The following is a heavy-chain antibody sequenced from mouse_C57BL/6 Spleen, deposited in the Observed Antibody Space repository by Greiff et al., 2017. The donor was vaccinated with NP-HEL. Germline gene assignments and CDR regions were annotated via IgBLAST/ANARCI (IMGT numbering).Heavy chain of an antibody. D-gene: IGHD1-1*01. Sequence: QVQLQQSGPEPVKPGASVKISCKASGYTFTDYYINWVKQRPGQGLEWIGWIFPGSGSTYYNEKFKGKATLTVDKSSSTAYMLLSSLTSEDSAVYFCARRDYGSRDAMDYWGQGTSVTVSS. CDR3: ARRDYGSRDAMDY. V-gene: IGHV1-75*01. CDR2: IFPGSGST. J-gene: IGHJ4*01. CDR1: GYTFTDYY.